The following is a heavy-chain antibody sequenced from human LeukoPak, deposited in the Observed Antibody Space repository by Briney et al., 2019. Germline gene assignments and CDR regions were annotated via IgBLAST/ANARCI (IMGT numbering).Heavy chain of an antibody. V-gene: IGHV3-33*01. J-gene: IGHJ4*02. CDR3: ARASSSSWVTFDY. D-gene: IGHD6-13*01. CDR1: GFTFSNYG. Sequence: PGGSLRLSCAASGFTFSNYGMHWVRQAPGKGLEWVAVIWYDGSNKYYADSVKGRFTISRDSSKNMLYLQVNSLRGEDTAVYYFARASSSSWVTFDYWGQGTLVTVSS. CDR2: IWYDGSNK.